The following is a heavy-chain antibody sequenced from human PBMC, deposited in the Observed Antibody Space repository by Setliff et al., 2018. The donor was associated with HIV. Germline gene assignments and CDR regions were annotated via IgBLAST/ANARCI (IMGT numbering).Heavy chain of an antibody. CDR3: ARDRHYSGLGSYGP. CDR2: IFRSGTT. J-gene: IGHJ5*02. Sequence: SQTLSLTCTLSGGSFGDYHWSWIRQPAGRGLEWIGRIFRSGTTDYKFSLKSRVTISIDTSRNQFSLRLTSVTAEDTAVYYCARDRHYSGLGSYGPWGPGTLVTVSS. CDR1: GGSFGDYH. D-gene: IGHD3-10*01. V-gene: IGHV4-4*07.